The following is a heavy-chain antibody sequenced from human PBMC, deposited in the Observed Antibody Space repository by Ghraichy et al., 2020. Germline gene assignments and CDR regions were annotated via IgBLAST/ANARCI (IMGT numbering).Heavy chain of an antibody. J-gene: IGHJ6*03. CDR3: ARRGDYGDKYYYYYMDV. V-gene: IGHV5-10-1*01. CDR2: IDPSDSFT. D-gene: IGHD4-17*01. CDR1: GYSFTSYW. Sequence: GESLNISCKGSGYSFTSYWISWVRQVPGKGLEWMGRIDPSDSFTNYSPSFQGHVTISVDKSLSTAYLQWSSLKASDTAVYFCARRGDYGDKYYYYYMDVWGKGATVTVSS.